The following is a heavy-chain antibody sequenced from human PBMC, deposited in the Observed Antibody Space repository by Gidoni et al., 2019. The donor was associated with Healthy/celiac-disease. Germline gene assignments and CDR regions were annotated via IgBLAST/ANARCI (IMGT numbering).Heavy chain of an antibody. Sequence: EVQLVESGVGLVQPGRSLRLSCTASGFTFGAYAMSWFSQAPGKGLEWVGFIRSKAYGGTTEYAASVKGRFTISRDDSKSIAYLQMNSLKTEDTAVYYCTRDRGSDFWSGYDPYYYGMDVWGQGTTVTVSS. V-gene: IGHV3-49*03. CDR1: GFTFGAYA. J-gene: IGHJ6*02. D-gene: IGHD3-3*01. CDR2: IRSKAYGGTT. CDR3: TRDRGSDFWSGYDPYYYGMDV.